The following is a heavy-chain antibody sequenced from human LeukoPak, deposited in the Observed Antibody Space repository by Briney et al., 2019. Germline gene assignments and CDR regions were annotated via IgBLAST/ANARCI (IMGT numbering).Heavy chain of an antibody. CDR3: AKDREVGAPWVYYYYMDV. V-gene: IGHV3-30*02. Sequence: GGSLRLSCAASGFTFSSYGMHWVRQAPGKGLEWVAFIRYDGSNKYYADSVKGRFTISRDNSKNTLYLQMNSLRAEDTAVYYCAKDREVGAPWVYYYYMDVWGKGTTVTVSS. CDR2: IRYDGSNK. D-gene: IGHD1-26*01. J-gene: IGHJ6*03. CDR1: GFTFSSYG.